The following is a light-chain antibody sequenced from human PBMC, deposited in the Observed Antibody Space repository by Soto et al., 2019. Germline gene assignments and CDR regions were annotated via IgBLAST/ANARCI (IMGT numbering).Light chain of an antibody. V-gene: IGKV1-39*01. J-gene: IGKJ4*01. CDR2: TAS. Sequence: DIQRTQSSSSLSPSAGDRVTITCRASQPISTYLNWYQQHPGKAPKLLIYTASNLESGVPSRFSGCGSGTDLTLTISSLQPEDFATYYWQQSYGLPPVTFGGVN. CDR3: QQSYGLPPVT. CDR1: QPISTY.